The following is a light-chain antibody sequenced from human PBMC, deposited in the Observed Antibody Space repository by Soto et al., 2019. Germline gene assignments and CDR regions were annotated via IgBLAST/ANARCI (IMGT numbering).Light chain of an antibody. CDR1: SSNIGINH. V-gene: IGLV1-47*01. CDR3: AAWDDSLSGVV. Sequence: QPVLTQPPSASGTPGQRVTISCSGSSSNIGINHVYWYQQLPGTAPKLLIYRNNQRPSGVPDRFSGSKSGTSASLAISGLRSEDETDYYCAAWDDSLSGVVFGGGTKLTVL. CDR2: RNN. J-gene: IGLJ2*01.